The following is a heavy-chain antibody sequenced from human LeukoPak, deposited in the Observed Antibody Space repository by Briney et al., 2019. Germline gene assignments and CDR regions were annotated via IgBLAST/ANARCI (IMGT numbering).Heavy chain of an antibody. Sequence: ASVTVSCKASRNTFTGHYIHWVRRPPGQGREWMGWINPYSGDTNLAQKFQGRVTMTRDVSISTVYMDLSRLRSDDSAMYYCARVGWDLPIDYWGQGTLVTVSS. CDR2: INPYSGDT. CDR1: RNTFTGHY. J-gene: IGHJ4*02. CDR3: ARVGWDLPIDY. V-gene: IGHV1-2*02. D-gene: IGHD4-23*01.